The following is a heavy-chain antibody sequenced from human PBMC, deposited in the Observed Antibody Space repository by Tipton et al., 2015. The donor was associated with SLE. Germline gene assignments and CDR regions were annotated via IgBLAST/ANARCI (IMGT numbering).Heavy chain of an antibody. J-gene: IGHJ4*02. D-gene: IGHD1-26*01. CDR2: ISYDGSNK. V-gene: IGHV3-30*04. CDR1: GFTFSSYA. CDR3: ARDFSKPRELLRGFDY. Sequence: SLRLSCAASGFTFSSYAMHWVRQAPGKGLEWVAVISYDGSNKYYADSVKGRFTISRDNSKNTLYLQMNSLRAEDTAVYYCARDFSKPRELLRGFDYWGQGTLVTVSS.